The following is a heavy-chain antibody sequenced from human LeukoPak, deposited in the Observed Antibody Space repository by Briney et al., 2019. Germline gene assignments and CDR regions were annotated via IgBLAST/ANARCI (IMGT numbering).Heavy chain of an antibody. CDR1: GFTFSSYS. J-gene: IGHJ6*03. Sequence: PGGSLRLSCAASGFTFSSYSMNWVRQPPGKGLKWIGEINHSGSTNYNPSLKSRVTISVDTSKNQFSLKLSSVTAADTAVYYCARRTYCSSTSCYFPKGPMDVWGKGTTVTVSS. V-gene: IGHV4-34*01. CDR3: ARRTYCSSTSCYFPKGPMDV. CDR2: INHSGST. D-gene: IGHD2-2*01.